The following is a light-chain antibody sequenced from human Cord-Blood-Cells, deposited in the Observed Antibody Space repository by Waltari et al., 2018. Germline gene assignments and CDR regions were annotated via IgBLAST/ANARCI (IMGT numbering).Light chain of an antibody. CDR2: EGS. CDR3: CSYAGSVV. Sequence: QSPLTQPASACGSPGQSSTLSCTWTSSAVGRYNLVSWYQQHPGKAPKLMIYEGSTRPAGVSNRCSGSKSGNTASLTSSGLQAEDEADYYCCSYAGSVVFGGGTKLTVL. J-gene: IGLJ2*01. CDR1: SSAVGRYNL. V-gene: IGLV2-23*01.